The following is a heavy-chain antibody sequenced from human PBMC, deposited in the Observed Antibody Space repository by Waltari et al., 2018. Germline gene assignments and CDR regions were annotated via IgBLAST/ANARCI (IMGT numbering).Heavy chain of an antibody. D-gene: IGHD2-21*02. Sequence: EVQLVESGGGLVQPGGSLRLSCEGSGFTFRDYWMTWVRQAPNMGLEWGATIKQDGSDQYYVDHVKGRFTISRDNAKNSVHLRMDSLRAEDTAFYYCARMGATVLKSIDFWGQGTLVTVSS. V-gene: IGHV3-7*03. CDR3: ARMGATVLKSIDF. CDR2: IKQDGSDQ. J-gene: IGHJ4*02. CDR1: GFTFRDYW.